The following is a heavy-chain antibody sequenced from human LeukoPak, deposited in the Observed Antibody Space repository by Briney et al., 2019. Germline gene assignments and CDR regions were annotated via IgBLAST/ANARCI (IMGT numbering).Heavy chain of an antibody. CDR1: GYTFTSYD. Sequence: ASVTVSCKASGYTFTSYDINWVRQATGQGLEWMGWMNPNSGNTGYAQKFQGRVTMTRNTSISTAYTELSSLRSEDTAVYYCARSAASLYYYGMDVWGQGTTVTVSS. CDR2: MNPNSGNT. J-gene: IGHJ6*02. V-gene: IGHV1-8*01. CDR3: ARSAASLYYYGMDV. D-gene: IGHD2-15*01.